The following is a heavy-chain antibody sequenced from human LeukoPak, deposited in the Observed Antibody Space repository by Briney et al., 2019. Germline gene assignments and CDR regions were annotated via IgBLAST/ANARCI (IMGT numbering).Heavy chain of an antibody. Sequence: RGGSLRLSCAASGFTFSSYAMSWVRQAPGKGLEWVSAISGSGGSTYYADSVKGRFTISRDNSKNTLYLQMNSLRAEDTAVYYCAKARRGSCGGDCPAGGMDVRGQGTTVTVSS. D-gene: IGHD2-21*02. CDR2: ISGSGGST. V-gene: IGHV3-23*01. CDR3: AKARRGSCGGDCPAGGMDV. J-gene: IGHJ6*02. CDR1: GFTFSSYA.